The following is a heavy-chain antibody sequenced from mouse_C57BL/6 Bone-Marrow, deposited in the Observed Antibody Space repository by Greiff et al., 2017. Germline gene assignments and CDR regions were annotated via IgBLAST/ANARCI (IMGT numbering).Heavy chain of an antibody. CDR1: GYTFTNFW. CDR2: IYPGGGYT. J-gene: IGHJ1*03. Sequence: QVQLQQSGAELVRPGTSVKMSCKASGYTFTNFWIGWAKQRPGHGLEWIGDIYPGGGYTTYNEKFKGKATLTADKSSSTAYMQFSSLTSEDSAIYYCARSDRRGYFDVWGTGTSVTVSS. V-gene: IGHV1-63*01. CDR3: ARSDRRGYFDV.